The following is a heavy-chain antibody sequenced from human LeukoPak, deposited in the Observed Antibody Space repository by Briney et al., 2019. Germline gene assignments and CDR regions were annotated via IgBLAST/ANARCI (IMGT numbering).Heavy chain of an antibody. J-gene: IGHJ4*02. CDR2: ISAYNGNT. CDR1: GYTFTSYG. Sequence: ASVKVSCKASGYTFTSYGISWVRQAPGRGLEWMGWISAYNGNTNYAQKLQGRVTMTTDTSTSTAYMELRSLRSDDTAVYYCARERFWSGPSPLDYWGQGTLVTVSS. CDR3: ARERFWSGPSPLDY. V-gene: IGHV1-18*01. D-gene: IGHD3-3*01.